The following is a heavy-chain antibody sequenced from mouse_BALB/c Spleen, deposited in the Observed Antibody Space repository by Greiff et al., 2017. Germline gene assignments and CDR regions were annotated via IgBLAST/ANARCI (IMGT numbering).Heavy chain of an antibody. Sequence: QVQLQQSGAELMKPGASVKISCKATGYTFSSYWIEWVKQRPGHGLEWIGEILPGSGSTHYNEKFKGKATFTADTSSNTVYMQLSSLTSEDSAVYYCARAGPYYGNSFAYWGQGTLVTVSA. CDR1: GYTFSSYW. CDR2: ILPGSGST. D-gene: IGHD2-10*01. V-gene: IGHV1-9*01. CDR3: ARAGPYYGNSFAY. J-gene: IGHJ3*01.